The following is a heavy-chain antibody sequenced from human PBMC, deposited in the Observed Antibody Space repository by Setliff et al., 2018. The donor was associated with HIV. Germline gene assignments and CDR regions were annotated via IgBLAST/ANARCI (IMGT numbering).Heavy chain of an antibody. CDR1: GFTFSTYG. CDR2: IRYDGNNE. D-gene: IGHD3-16*01. CDR3: GTDRYDNYVWGSYHGPDF. J-gene: IGHJ4*02. Sequence: PGGSLRLSCAASGFTFSTYGMHWVRQAPGMGLEWVAFIRYDGNNENYADSVKGRFTISRDNSKNTLYLQMNSLRAEDTAVYYCGTDRYDNYVWGSYHGPDFWGQGTLVTVSS. V-gene: IGHV3-30*02.